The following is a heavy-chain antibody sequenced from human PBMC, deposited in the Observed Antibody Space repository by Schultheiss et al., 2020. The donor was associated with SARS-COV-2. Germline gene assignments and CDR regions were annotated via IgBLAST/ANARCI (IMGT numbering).Heavy chain of an antibody. CDR1: GFTFSSYD. V-gene: IGHV3-30*18. CDR3: AKDDGPFDY. Sequence: GESLKISCAASGFTFSSYDMHWVRQAPGKGLEWVAVISYDGSNKYYADSVKGRFTISRDNAKNSLYLQMNSLRAEDTAVYYCAKDDGPFDYWGQGTLVTVSS. J-gene: IGHJ4*02. D-gene: IGHD4-17*01. CDR2: ISYDGSNK.